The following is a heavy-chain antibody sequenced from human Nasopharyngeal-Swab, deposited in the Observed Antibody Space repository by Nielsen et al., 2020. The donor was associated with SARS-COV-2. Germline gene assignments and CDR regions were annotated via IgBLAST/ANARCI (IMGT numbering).Heavy chain of an antibody. V-gene: IGHV3-30*03. J-gene: IGHJ4*02. CDR2: ISYDGSNK. CDR1: GFTFSSYG. CDR3: ARVLDGYNGFDY. Sequence: GESLKISCAASGFTFSSYGMHWVRQAPGKGLEWVAVISYDGSNKYYADSAKGRFTISRDSSWNTLYLQMNSLTAEDTAVYYCARVLDGYNGFDYWGQGTLVTVSS. D-gene: IGHD5-24*01.